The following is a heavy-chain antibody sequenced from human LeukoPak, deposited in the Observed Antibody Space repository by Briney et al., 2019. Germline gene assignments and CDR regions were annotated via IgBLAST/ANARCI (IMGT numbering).Heavy chain of an antibody. CDR2: ISSSGSTI. CDR3: ARGSDIVVVVAAISDYYFDY. J-gene: IGHJ4*02. CDR1: GFTFSSYE. Sequence: GGSLRLSCAASGFTFSSYEMNWVRQAPGKGLAWVSYISSSGSTIYYADSVKGRFTISRDNAKNSLYLQMNSLRAEDTAVYYCARGSDIVVVVAAISDYYFDYWGQGTLVTVSS. V-gene: IGHV3-48*03. D-gene: IGHD2-15*01.